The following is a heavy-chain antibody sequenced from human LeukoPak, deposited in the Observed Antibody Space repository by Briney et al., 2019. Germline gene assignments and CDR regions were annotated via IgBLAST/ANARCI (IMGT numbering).Heavy chain of an antibody. J-gene: IGHJ4*02. CDR1: GFTFDTYR. CDR3: ARAQSPHYYDSSPFDY. CDR2: ISSSSSTI. V-gene: IGHV3-48*02. D-gene: IGHD3-22*01. Sequence: GGSLRLSCAASGFTFDTYRMNWVRQAPGKGLEWVSYISSSSSTIYYADSVKGRFTISRDNAKNSLYLQMNSLRDEDTAVYYCARAQSPHYYDSSPFDYWGQGTLVTVSS.